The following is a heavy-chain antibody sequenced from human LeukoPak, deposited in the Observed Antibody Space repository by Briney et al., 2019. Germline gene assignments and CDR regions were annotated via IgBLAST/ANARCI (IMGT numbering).Heavy chain of an antibody. CDR3: ARGPSSAWSLGY. V-gene: IGHV3-7*01. CDR1: GFAFNSYW. D-gene: IGHD6-19*01. Sequence: GGSLRLSCAASGFAFNSYWMSWVRQAPGKGLEWVANIKQDGSEKYYVDSVKGRFTISRDNAKNSLYLQMNSLRAEDTAIYYCARGPSSAWSLGYWGQGTLVTASS. CDR2: IKQDGSEK. J-gene: IGHJ4*02.